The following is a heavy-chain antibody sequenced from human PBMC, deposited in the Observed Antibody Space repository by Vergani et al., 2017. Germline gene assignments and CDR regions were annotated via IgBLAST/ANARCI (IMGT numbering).Heavy chain of an antibody. Sequence: QMQLQESGPGLVKASETLSLTCTVSGDFNISRSYYWGWIRQPPGKGLEWIGSIYYSGSPYYNPSLKSRVTISVDTSKNQFSLKLSAVTAADTAVYFCARHTAGEWLVKLGGIDPWGQGVLVTVSS. J-gene: IGHJ5*02. D-gene: IGHD6-19*01. CDR2: IYYSGSP. CDR1: GDFNISRSYY. V-gene: IGHV4-39*01. CDR3: ARHTAGEWLVKLGGIDP.